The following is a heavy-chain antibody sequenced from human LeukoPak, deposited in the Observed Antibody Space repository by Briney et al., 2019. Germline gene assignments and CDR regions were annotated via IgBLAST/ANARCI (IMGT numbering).Heavy chain of an antibody. J-gene: IGHJ4*02. CDR2: LHPNNGAT. Sequence: ASVKVSCKASGYTFTGSGWYLYWLRQAPRQGLECVGWLHPNNGATGYAQKFQGRVAMTTDTSISTAYMELSRLRPDDTAIYYCARDGPAQMVDFDYWGQGTLVTVSS. CDR1: GYTFTGSGWY. D-gene: IGHD3-10*01. CDR3: ARDGPAQMVDFDY. V-gene: IGHV1-2*02.